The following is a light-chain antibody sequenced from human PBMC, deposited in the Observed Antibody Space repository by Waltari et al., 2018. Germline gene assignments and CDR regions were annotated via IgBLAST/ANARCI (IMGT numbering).Light chain of an antibody. Sequence: ESVLTQSPRTLSLSPGERGNLSCRASLSVSRFLAWYQQKTGQAPRLLTYGASTRATGIPGRFSGSGSGEDFRLTISRLAPEALVVYCCQKYDRLPETFGQGTKVEIK. CDR1: LSVSRF. V-gene: IGKV3-20*01. J-gene: IGKJ1*01. CDR2: GAS. CDR3: QKYDRLPET.